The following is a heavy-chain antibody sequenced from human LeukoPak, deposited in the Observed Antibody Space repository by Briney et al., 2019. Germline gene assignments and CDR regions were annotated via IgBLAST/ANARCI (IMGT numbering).Heavy chain of an antibody. V-gene: IGHV5-51*01. CDR3: ARLRLPATLFGELDY. D-gene: IGHD3-10*02. CDR1: GYSFTNYW. J-gene: IGHJ4*02. Sequence: GESLKISCKGSGYSFTNYWIGWVRQMPGKGLEWMGIIYPGDSDTRYSPSFQGQVTISADKSINTAYLQWSSLQASDTAMYYCARLRLPATLFGELDYWGLGTLVTVSS. CDR2: IYPGDSDT.